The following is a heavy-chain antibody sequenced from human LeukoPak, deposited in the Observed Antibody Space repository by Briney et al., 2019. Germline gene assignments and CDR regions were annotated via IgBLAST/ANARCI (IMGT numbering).Heavy chain of an antibody. J-gene: IGHJ3*02. CDR3: ARVRLDRSERNLDAFEN. CDR2: IYSGGST. CDR1: GFTFSKYA. D-gene: IGHD1-14*01. V-gene: IGHV3-53*01. Sequence: GGSLRLSCAASGFTFSKYAMSWVRQAPGKGLEWVSNIYSGGSTYYADSVKGRFTISRDNSKNTVYLQMNSLRAGDTAVYFCARVRLDRSERNLDAFENWGQGTMVTVSS.